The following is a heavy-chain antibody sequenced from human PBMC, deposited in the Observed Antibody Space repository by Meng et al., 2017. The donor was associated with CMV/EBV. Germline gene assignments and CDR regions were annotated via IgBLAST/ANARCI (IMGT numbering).Heavy chain of an antibody. V-gene: IGHV3-48*04. J-gene: IGHJ6*02. D-gene: IGHD3-3*01. CDR2: ISSSSTI. CDR1: GFTFSSYS. Sequence: GESLKISCATSGFTFSSYSMNWVRQAPGKGLEWVSYISSSSTIYYADSVKGRFTISRDNAKNSLYLQMNSLRAEDTAVYYCARDDYDFWSGYYYGYYYYYGMDVWGQGTTVTVSS. CDR3: ARDDYDFWSGYYYGYYYYYGMDV.